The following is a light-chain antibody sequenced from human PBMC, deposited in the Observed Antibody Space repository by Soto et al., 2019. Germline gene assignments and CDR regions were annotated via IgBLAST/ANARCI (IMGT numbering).Light chain of an antibody. CDR2: VAS. J-gene: IGKJ3*01. V-gene: IGKV1-9*01. CDR3: QQLHSYPKT. Sequence: IQLTQSPSFLSASVGDRVTITCRASQGISSYLAWYQQKPGEAPKLLIYVASTLRSGVPARFSGSGSGTDFTLTITSLQPEDFATYYCQQLHSYPKTFGPGTKVDIK. CDR1: QGISSY.